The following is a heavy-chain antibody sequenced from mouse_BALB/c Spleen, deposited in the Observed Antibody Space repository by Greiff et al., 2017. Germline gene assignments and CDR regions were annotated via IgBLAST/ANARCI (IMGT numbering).Heavy chain of an antibody. CDR2: INPSNGRT. CDR3: ARDYGSSYGFAY. CDR1: GYTFTSYW. D-gene: IGHD1-1*01. V-gene: IGHV1S81*02. J-gene: IGHJ3*01. Sequence: QVQLQQPGAELVKPGASVKLSCKASGYTFTSYWMHWVKQRPGQGLEWIGEINPSNGRTNYNEKFKSKATLTVDKSSSTAYLQLSSLTSEDSAVYYWARDYGSSYGFAYWGQGTLVTVSA.